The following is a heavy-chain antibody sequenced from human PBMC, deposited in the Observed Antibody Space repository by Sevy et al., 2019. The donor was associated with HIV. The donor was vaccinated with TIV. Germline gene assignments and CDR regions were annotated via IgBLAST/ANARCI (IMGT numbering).Heavy chain of an antibody. CDR2: IYYSGRT. CDR3: ARNRVRSSGRRLESFDI. J-gene: IGHJ3*02. CDR1: GYSISSSNW. Sequence: SETLSLTCAVSGYSISSSNWWGWIRQPPGKGLEWIGYIYYSGRTYHNPSLKSRVSMSVDTSKNQFSLKLSSVTAVDTAVYYCARNRVRSSGRRLESFDIWGQGTMVTVSS. V-gene: IGHV4-28*01. D-gene: IGHD3-22*01.